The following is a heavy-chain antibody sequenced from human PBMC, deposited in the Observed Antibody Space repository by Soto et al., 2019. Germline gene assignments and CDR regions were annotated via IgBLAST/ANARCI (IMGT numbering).Heavy chain of an antibody. Sequence: QLQLQESGPGLVNPSETLSLTCTVSSGSISSRGYYWGWIRQPPGKGLEWIGSIYYSGSTYYSPSLKSRVTISVDTSKNQFSLKLSSVTAADTAVYYCANSSQLLSRIDRWGQGTLVTVSS. CDR2: IYYSGST. V-gene: IGHV4-39*01. CDR1: SGSISSRGYY. J-gene: IGHJ5*02. D-gene: IGHD3-22*01. CDR3: ANSSQLLSRIDR.